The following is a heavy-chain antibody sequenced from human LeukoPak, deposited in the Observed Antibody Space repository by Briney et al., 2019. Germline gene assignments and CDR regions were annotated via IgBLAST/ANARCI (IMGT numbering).Heavy chain of an antibody. Sequence: ASVNVSCKASGYTFTGYYMHWLRQAPGQGLGWMGWINPNSGITKYAHKFQGRVTITTDTSTNTVYMELRSLRSDDTAVYYCARLGASMIVVVRDAFDTGGQGTMVTVS. D-gene: IGHD3-22*01. CDR2: INPNSGIT. V-gene: IGHV1-2*02. CDR1: GYTFTGYY. CDR3: ARLGASMIVVVRDAFDT. J-gene: IGHJ3*02.